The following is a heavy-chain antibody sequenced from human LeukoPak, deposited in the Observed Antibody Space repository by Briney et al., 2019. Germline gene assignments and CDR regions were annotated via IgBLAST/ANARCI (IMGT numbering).Heavy chain of an antibody. CDR2: INHSGST. J-gene: IGHJ4*02. Sequence: PSETLSLTCAVYGGSFSGYYWSWIRQPPGKGLEWIGEINHSGSTNYNPSLKSRVTISVDTSKNQFSLKLSSVTAADTAVYYCAVGFGELLFDYWGQGTLVTVSS. CDR1: GGSFSGYY. D-gene: IGHD3-10*01. V-gene: IGHV4-34*01. CDR3: AVGFGELLFDY.